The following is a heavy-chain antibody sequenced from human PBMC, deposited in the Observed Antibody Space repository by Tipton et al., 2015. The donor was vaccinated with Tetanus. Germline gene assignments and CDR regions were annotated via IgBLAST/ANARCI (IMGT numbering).Heavy chain of an antibody. CDR1: GFTFSNYW. CDR2: INRNGGGK. Sequence: GSLRLSCAASGFTFSNYWMHWVRQAPGKGLEWVANINRNGGGKYYVDSVKGRFTISRDEAKKSVYLEMSSLTVGDTAVYYCARDRGEDWTNFYYMDVWGKGATVIVSS. CDR3: ARDRGEDWTNFYYMDV. D-gene: IGHD3/OR15-3a*01. V-gene: IGHV3-7*01. J-gene: IGHJ6*03.